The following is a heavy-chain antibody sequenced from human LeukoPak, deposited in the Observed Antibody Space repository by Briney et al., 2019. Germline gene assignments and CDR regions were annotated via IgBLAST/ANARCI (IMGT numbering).Heavy chain of an antibody. Sequence: PSETLSLTCTVSGGSISSYYWSWIRQPPGKGLEWIGYIYYSGSTNYHPSLKSRVTISVDTSKNQFSLKLSSVTAADTAVYYCVRRTFLRRANYNYYFFDYWAQGILVTVSS. CDR2: IYYSGST. CDR1: GGSISSYY. D-gene: IGHD5-24*01. V-gene: IGHV4-59*08. J-gene: IGHJ4*02. CDR3: VRRTFLRRANYNYYFFDY.